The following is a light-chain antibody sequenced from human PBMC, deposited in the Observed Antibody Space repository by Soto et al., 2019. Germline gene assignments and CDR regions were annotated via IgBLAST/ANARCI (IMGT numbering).Light chain of an antibody. CDR2: GAS. CDR3: QQYGSPPYT. J-gene: IGKJ2*01. CDR1: QSVRSNY. Sequence: EIVLTQSPGTLSLSPGERATLSCRASQSVRSNYLAWYQQKPGQAPRLLIYGASSRATGIPDRFSGSGSGTAFVLTISRLEPEDFAVYYCQQYGSPPYTFGQGTKLEIK. V-gene: IGKV3-20*01.